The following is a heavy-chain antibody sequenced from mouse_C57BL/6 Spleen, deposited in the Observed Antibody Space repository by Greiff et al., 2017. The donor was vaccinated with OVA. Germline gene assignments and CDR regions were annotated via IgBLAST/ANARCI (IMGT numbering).Heavy chain of an antibody. CDR1: GYTFTSYW. D-gene: IGHD2-1*01. V-gene: IGHV1-53*01. CDR3: ATIYYGNYWYYAMDY. J-gene: IGHJ4*01. CDR2: INPSNGGT. Sequence: VKLQQPGTELVKPGASVKLSCKASGYTFTSYWMHWVKQRPGQGLEWIGNINPSNGGTNYNEKFKSKATLTVDKSSSTAYMQLSSLTSEDSAVYYCATIYYGNYWYYAMDYWGQGTSVTVSS.